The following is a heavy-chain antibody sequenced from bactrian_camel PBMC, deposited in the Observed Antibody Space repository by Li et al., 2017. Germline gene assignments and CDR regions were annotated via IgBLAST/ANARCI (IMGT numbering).Heavy chain of an antibody. CDR1: GTIYHDAC. CDR2: IDSDGIA. V-gene: IGHV3S53*01. Sequence: HVQLVESGGGLVWPGGSLRLSCGASGTIYHDACVGWLRQASGKEREGVAAIDSDGIASYADSVKGRFTVSKDSAKNTLYLEMNSLKPEDTAMYYCAARGPYCYTKLSVRDFTYWGQGTQVTVS. D-gene: IGHD2*01. CDR3: AARGPYCYTKLSVRDFTY. J-gene: IGHJ6*01.